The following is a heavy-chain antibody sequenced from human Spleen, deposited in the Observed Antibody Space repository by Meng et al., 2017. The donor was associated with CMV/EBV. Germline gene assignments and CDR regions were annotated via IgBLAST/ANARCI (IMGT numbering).Heavy chain of an antibody. Sequence: GGSLRLSCAASGFTFSSYEMNWVRQAPGKGLEWVSYISSRGSTIYYADSVKGRFTISRDNANNSLYLQMNSLRAEDTAVYYCARVYSSGWYNWFDPWGQGTLVTVSS. J-gene: IGHJ5*02. CDR2: ISSRGSTI. V-gene: IGHV3-48*03. CDR3: ARVYSSGWYNWFDP. D-gene: IGHD6-19*01. CDR1: GFTFSSYE.